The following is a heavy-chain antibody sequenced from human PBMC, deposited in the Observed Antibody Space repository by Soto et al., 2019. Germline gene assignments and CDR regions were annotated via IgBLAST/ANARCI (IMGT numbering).Heavy chain of an antibody. D-gene: IGHD1-7*01. CDR3: ARDRTNWNSPNWFDP. V-gene: IGHV3-74*01. Sequence: EVQLVESGGGLVQPGGSLRLSCAASGFTLSSYWMHWVRQVPGKGLVWVSRIGSDGSGITYADSVKGRFTISRDNAKNTLYLQMNSLTAEDTAVYYCARDRTNWNSPNWFDPWGQGTLVTVSS. CDR1: GFTLSSYW. CDR2: IGSDGSGI. J-gene: IGHJ5*02.